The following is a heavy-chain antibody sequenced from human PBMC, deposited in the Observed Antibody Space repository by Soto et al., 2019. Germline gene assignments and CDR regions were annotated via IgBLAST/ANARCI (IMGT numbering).Heavy chain of an antibody. CDR2: IYHSGST. J-gene: IGHJ4*02. V-gene: IGHV4-4*02. CDR3: ARIGYCSRGSCYYFDY. CDR1: SGSISSSNW. D-gene: IGHD2-15*01. Sequence: HVQLQESGRGLVKPSGTLSLTCAVSSGSISSSNWWSWVRQPPGKGLEWIGEIYHSGSTNYNPSLKSRVTISVDKSKNQFSLKLSSVTAADTAVYYCARIGYCSRGSCYYFDYWGQGTLVTVSS.